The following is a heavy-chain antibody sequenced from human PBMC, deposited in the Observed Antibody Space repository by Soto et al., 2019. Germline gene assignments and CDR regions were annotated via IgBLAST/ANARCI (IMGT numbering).Heavy chain of an antibody. J-gene: IGHJ3*02. CDR3: ARTDYSGNGYDAFDI. CDR1: GFSLRPSGMR. Sequence: SGATLVNPSQTLTLTCTFSGFSLRPSGMRVSWIGQPPGKALEWLERIDKEDDKFYSTSLKTRLTISKDTSKNQVVLTMTNMDPVDTATYYCARTDYSGNGYDAFDIWGQGTMVTVSS. V-gene: IGHV2-70*04. D-gene: IGHD4-4*01. CDR2: IDKEDDK.